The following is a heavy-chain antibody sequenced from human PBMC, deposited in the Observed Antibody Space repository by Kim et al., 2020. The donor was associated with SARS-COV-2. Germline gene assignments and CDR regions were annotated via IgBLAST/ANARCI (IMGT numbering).Heavy chain of an antibody. V-gene: IGHV1-2*02. J-gene: IGHJ4*02. Sequence: AQKFQGRVTMTRDTSISTAYMELSRLRSDDTAVYYCARVRWSGYSPPFDYWGQGTLVTVSS. CDR3: ARVRWSGYSPPFDY. D-gene: IGHD3-3*01.